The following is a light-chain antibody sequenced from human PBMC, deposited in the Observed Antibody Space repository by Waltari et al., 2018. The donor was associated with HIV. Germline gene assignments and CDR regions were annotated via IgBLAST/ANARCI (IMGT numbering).Light chain of an antibody. V-gene: IGLV2-8*01. CDR2: EVT. CDR3: SSFANRDGFYVL. J-gene: IGLJ2*01. CDR1: NSDIGTSDY. Sequence: QSALTQPPSASGSPGQSVTLSCTGTNSDIGTSDYVSWYQQHPGKAPKLVISEVTKRPRGVSGRFSGCRAGNTAVLTVAGLQAEDGADYYCSSFANRDGFYVLFGGGTRLTVL.